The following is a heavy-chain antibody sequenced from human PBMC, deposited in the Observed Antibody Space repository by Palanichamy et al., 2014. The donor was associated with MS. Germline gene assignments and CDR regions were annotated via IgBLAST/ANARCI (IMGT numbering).Heavy chain of an antibody. D-gene: IGHD5-24*01. V-gene: IGHV3-23*01. Sequence: EVQLLESGGGLVLPGGSLRLSCAASGAIFGSYAMSWVRQAPGKGLEWVSGISGSGSGTYYADSVKGRFTISRDNSKSMLYLQMNSLRAEDTALYYCAKDQIGYNRPFDSWGQGTLVTVSS. J-gene: IGHJ5*02. CDR3: AKDQIGYNRPFDS. CDR1: GAIFGSYA. CDR2: ISGSGSGT.